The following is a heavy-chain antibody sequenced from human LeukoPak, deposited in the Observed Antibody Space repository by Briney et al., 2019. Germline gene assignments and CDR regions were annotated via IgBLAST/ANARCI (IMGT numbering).Heavy chain of an antibody. Sequence: GESLKISCKGSGYSFTSYWIGWVRQMPGKGLEWMGIIYPGDSDTRYSPSFQGQVTISADESISTAYLQWSSLKASDTAMYYCARTIAARNRPYDYWGQGTLVTVSS. CDR3: ARTIAARNRPYDY. V-gene: IGHV5-51*01. CDR1: GYSFTSYW. D-gene: IGHD6-6*01. CDR2: IYPGDSDT. J-gene: IGHJ4*02.